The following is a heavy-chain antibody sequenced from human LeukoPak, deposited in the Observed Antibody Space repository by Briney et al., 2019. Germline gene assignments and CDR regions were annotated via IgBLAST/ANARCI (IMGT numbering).Heavy chain of an antibody. CDR1: GFTFSKNW. CDR3: ARGTSAGGPISPFDF. V-gene: IGHV3-74*01. D-gene: IGHD6-13*01. Sequence: GGSLRLSCVASGFTFSKNWMHWVRQAPGKGLVWVSRIQGDGSNTNYADSVKGRFSISRDNARNTVYLQMNSLRAEDTGIYYCARGTSAGGPISPFDFWGQGTVVTVSS. CDR2: IQGDGSNT. J-gene: IGHJ4*02.